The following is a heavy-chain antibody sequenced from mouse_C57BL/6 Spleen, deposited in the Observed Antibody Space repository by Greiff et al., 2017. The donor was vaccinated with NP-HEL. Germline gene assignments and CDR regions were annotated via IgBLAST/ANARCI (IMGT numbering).Heavy chain of an antibody. CDR1: GFPFSDYG. Sequence: EVQLVESGGGLVTPGGSLKLSCAASGFPFSDYGMHWVRQAPEKGLEWVAYISSGSSTIYYADTVKGRFTISRDNAKNTLFLQMTSLRSEDTAMYYCANGSAWVAYWGQGTLVTVS. J-gene: IGHJ3*01. CDR2: ISSGSSTI. CDR3: ANGSAWVAY. D-gene: IGHD1-1*01. V-gene: IGHV5-17*01.